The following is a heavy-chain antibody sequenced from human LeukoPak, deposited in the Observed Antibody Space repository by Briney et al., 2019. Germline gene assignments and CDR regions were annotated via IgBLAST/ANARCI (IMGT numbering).Heavy chain of an antibody. CDR3: ASRLDYGDYGVFDY. CDR1: GGTFSSYA. Sequence: APVKVSCKASGGTFSSYAISWVRQAPGQGLEWMGGIIPIFGTANYAQKSQGRVTITADESTSTAYMELSSLRSEDTAVYYCASRLDYGDYGVFDYWGQGTLVTVSS. CDR2: IIPIFGTA. D-gene: IGHD4-17*01. V-gene: IGHV1-69*13. J-gene: IGHJ4*02.